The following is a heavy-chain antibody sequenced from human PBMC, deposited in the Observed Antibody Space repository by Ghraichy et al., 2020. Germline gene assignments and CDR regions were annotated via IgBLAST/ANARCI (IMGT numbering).Heavy chain of an antibody. Sequence: SETLSLTCTVSGGSITSYYWSWIRQPPGKGLEWIGYIYYSGSTNYNPSLKSRVTISVDTSKNQFSLKLNSVTAADTAVYYCARHAHGSSWSDFGYWGQGILVTVSS. CDR3: ARHAHGSSWSDFGY. CDR2: IYYSGST. V-gene: IGHV4-59*08. CDR1: GGSITSYY. D-gene: IGHD6-13*01. J-gene: IGHJ4*02.